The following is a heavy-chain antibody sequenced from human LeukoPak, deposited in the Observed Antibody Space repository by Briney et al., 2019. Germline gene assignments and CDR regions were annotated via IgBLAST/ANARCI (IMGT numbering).Heavy chain of an antibody. V-gene: IGHV3-30*01. Sequence: GGSLRLSCAASGFTFSSYAMHWVRQAPGKGLEWVAVISYDGSNKYYADSVKGRFTISRDNSKNTLYLQMNSLRAEDTAVYYCARAVGSGSLNGRQTDGGQGTLVTVSS. CDR1: GFTFSSYA. CDR3: ARAVGSGSLNGRQTD. CDR2: ISYDGSNK. J-gene: IGHJ4*02. D-gene: IGHD3-10*01.